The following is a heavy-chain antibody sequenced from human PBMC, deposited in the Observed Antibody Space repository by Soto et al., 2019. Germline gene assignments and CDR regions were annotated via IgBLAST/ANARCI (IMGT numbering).Heavy chain of an antibody. CDR3: ARPDRPYYYDSSGYPHAFDI. CDR2: IIPIFGTA. Sequence: ASVKVSCKASGGTFSSYAISWVRQAPGQGLELMGGIIPIFGTANYAQKFQGRVTITADESTSTAYMELSSLRSEDTAVYYCARPDRPYYYDSSGYPHAFDIWGQGTMVTV. J-gene: IGHJ3*02. CDR1: GGTFSSYA. V-gene: IGHV1-69*13. D-gene: IGHD3-22*01.